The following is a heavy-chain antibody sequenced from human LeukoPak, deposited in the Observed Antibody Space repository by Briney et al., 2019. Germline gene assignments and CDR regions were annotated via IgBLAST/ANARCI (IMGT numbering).Heavy chain of an antibody. Sequence: SETLSLTCTVSGGSISIGGYYWSWICQHPGNGLEWIGYIYYSGITYYNPSLKSRVIISVDTSKNQFSLYLSSVTAADTAVYYCARVTSGEFADYWGQGTLVTVSS. CDR1: GGSISIGGYY. V-gene: IGHV4-31*03. J-gene: IGHJ4*02. CDR3: ARVTSGEFADY. D-gene: IGHD3-10*01. CDR2: IYYSGIT.